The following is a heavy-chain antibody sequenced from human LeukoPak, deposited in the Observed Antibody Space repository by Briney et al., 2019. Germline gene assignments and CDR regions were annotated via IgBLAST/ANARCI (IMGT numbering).Heavy chain of an antibody. CDR1: GGSTNNYF. V-gene: IGHV4-4*07. D-gene: IGHD6-19*01. J-gene: IGHJ6*02. CDR3: ARDRRPRAVAGAYISSGMDV. CDR2: VNPYGTS. Sequence: SETLSLTCSVSGGSTNNYFWSWIRQSAGKGLEWIGRVNPYGTSNYNPSLKSRVTMSVDTSKNLVSLRLTSLTAADTAVYYCARDRRPRAVAGAYISSGMDVWGQGTTVTVSS.